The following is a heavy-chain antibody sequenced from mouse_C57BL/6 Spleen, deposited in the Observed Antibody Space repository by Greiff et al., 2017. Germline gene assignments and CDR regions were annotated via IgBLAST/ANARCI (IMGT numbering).Heavy chain of an antibody. J-gene: IGHJ2*01. CDR2: INPNNGGT. CDR3: ARGGDSNPYYFDY. D-gene: IGHD2-5*01. Sequence: VQLQQSGPELVKPGASVKIPCKASGYTFTDYNMDWVKQSHGKSLEWIGDINPNNGGTIYNQKFKGKATLTVDKSSSTAYMELRSLTSEDTAVYYSARGGDSNPYYFDYWGQGTTLTVSS. CDR1: GYTFTDYN. V-gene: IGHV1-18*01.